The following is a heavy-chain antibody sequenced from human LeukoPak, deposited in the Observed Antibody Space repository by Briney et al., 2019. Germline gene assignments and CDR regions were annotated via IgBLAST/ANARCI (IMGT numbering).Heavy chain of an antibody. Sequence: GGSLRLSCAASGFTFSSYAMSWVRQAPGKGLEWVSAISGSGGSTYYADSVKGRFTISRDNSKNTLYLQMNSLRAEDTAVYYCVLSSWYYDYYYMDVWGKGTTVTVSS. CDR1: GFTFSSYA. V-gene: IGHV3-23*01. J-gene: IGHJ6*03. D-gene: IGHD6-13*01. CDR3: VLSSWYYDYYYMDV. CDR2: ISGSGGST.